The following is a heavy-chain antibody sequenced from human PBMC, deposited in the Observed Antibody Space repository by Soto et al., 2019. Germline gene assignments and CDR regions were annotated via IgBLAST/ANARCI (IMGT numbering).Heavy chain of an antibody. V-gene: IGHV3-21*01. Sequence: PGGSLRLSCAASGFTFSSYSMNWVRQAPGEGLEWVPSISSSSSYIYYADSVKGRFTISRDNAKNSLYLQMNSLRAEDTAVYYCARQPDYDFSGVRENYMDVWGKGTTVTVSS. D-gene: IGHD3-3*01. CDR2: ISSSSSYI. CDR1: GFTFSSYS. J-gene: IGHJ6*03. CDR3: ARQPDYDFSGVRENYMDV.